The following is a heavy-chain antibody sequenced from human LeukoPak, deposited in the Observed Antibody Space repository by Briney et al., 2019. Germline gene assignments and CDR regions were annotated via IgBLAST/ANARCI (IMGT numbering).Heavy chain of an antibody. Sequence: SETLSLTCTVSGGSIDTYYWNWIRQPPGKGLEWIGYVFHTGSTNYNPSLKSRVTISVDTSKNQFSLKLSSVTAADTAVYYCAADSSGYYVLAFDIWGQGAMVTVSS. J-gene: IGHJ3*02. D-gene: IGHD3-22*01. CDR1: GGSIDTYY. V-gene: IGHV4-4*09. CDR2: VFHTGST. CDR3: AADSSGYYVLAFDI.